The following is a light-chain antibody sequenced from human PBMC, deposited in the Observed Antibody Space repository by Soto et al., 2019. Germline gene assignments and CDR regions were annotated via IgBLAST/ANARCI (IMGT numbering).Light chain of an antibody. CDR1: GSDVGGYNY. CDR3: ITYTRSSTYV. Sequence: QSVLTQPGSVSGSPRRSITISCTGTGSDVGGYNYVAWYQQHPGKAPKLMIYVVSNRLSGVSNLFSGSKSGDTASLTIFGFLAEDEAAYYCITYTRSSTYVFGSGTKVTVL. V-gene: IGLV2-14*01. CDR2: VVS. J-gene: IGLJ1*01.